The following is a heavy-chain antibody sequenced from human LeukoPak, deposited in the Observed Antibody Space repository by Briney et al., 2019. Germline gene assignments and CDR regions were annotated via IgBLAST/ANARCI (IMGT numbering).Heavy chain of an antibody. J-gene: IGHJ4*02. CDR1: GFNFSIYS. CDR3: AKEYSNKPDYYDY. CDR2: ISTSPSSM. Sequence: GGSLRLSCAASGFNFSIYSMNWVRQAPGKGLEWVSSISTSPSSMYYADSVKGRFTISRDNAKNSLYLQMNSLRAEDTAVYYCAKEYSNKPDYYDYWGQGTLVTVSS. D-gene: IGHD6-13*01. V-gene: IGHV3-21*06.